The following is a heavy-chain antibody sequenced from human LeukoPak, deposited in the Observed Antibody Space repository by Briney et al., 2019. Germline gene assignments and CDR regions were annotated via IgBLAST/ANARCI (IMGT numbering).Heavy chain of an antibody. D-gene: IGHD3-22*01. CDR1: GFTFSSYS. J-gene: IGHJ4*02. CDR2: ISSSRSYI. Sequence: GGSLRLSCAASGFTFSSYSMNWVRQAPGKGLEWVSSISSSRSYIYYADAVKGRFTISRDNAKNTLYLQMNSLRAEDTAVYYCARDPSKTYYYDSSGYDWGQGTLVTVSS. CDR3: ARDPSKTYYYDSSGYD. V-gene: IGHV3-21*01.